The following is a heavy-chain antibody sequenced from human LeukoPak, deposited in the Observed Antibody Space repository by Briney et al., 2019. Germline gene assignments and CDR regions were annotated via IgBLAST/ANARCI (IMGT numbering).Heavy chain of an antibody. CDR2: IYTSGST. J-gene: IGHJ4*02. CDR1: GGSISSGSYY. Sequence: PSETLPLTCTVSGGSISSGSYYWSWIRQPAGKGLEWIGRIYTSGSTNYNPSLKSRVTISVDTSKNQFSLKLSSVTAADTAVYYCARAQYARGYYFDYWGQGTLVTVSS. CDR3: ARAQYARGYYFDY. V-gene: IGHV4-61*02. D-gene: IGHD2-2*01.